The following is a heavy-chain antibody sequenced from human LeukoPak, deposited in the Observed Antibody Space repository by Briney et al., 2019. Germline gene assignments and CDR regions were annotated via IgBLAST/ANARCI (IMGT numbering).Heavy chain of an antibody. J-gene: IGHJ6*03. Sequence: PGRSLRLSCAASGFTFSSYGMHWVRQAPGKGLEWVAVTWYGGSNKYYADSVKGRFTISRDNSKNTLYLQMNSLRAEDTAVYYCAKDLYYGSGSYSYYYYMDVWGKGTTVTVSS. V-gene: IGHV3-33*06. CDR2: TWYGGSNK. CDR3: AKDLYYGSGSYSYYYYMDV. D-gene: IGHD3-10*01. CDR1: GFTFSSYG.